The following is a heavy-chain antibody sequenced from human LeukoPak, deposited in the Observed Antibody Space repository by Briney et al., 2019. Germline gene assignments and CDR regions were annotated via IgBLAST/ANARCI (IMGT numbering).Heavy chain of an antibody. D-gene: IGHD3-10*01. CDR2: FDPEDGET. CDR3: ATDRTMVRGLSWFDP. CDR1: GYTLTELS. Sequence: GASVKVSCKVSGYTLTELSMHWVRQAPGKGLEWMGGFDPEDGETIYAQKFQGRVTMTEDTSTDTAYMELSSLRSEDTAVYYCATDRTMVRGLSWFDPWGQGTLVTVSS. J-gene: IGHJ5*02. V-gene: IGHV1-24*01.